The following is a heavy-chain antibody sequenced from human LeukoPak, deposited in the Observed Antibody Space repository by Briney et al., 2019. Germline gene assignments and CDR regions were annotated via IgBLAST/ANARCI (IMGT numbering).Heavy chain of an antibody. CDR2: INPNSGAT. CDR1: GYTFTGYY. D-gene: IGHD3-22*01. CDR3: ARQPIPMFYYDSPGEHDY. J-gene: IGHJ4*02. Sequence: ASVKVSCKASGYTFTGYYMHWVRQAPGQGLEWMGWINPNSGATRYPQKFQGRVTLTRDTSISTAYMELSRLRSDDTAVYYCARQPIPMFYYDSPGEHDYWGQGTLVTVSS. V-gene: IGHV1-2*02.